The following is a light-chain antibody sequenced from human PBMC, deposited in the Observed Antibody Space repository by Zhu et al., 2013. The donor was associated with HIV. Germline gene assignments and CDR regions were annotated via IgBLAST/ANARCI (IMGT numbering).Light chain of an antibody. CDR2: QAS. CDR1: QSISSW. J-gene: IGKJ4*01. Sequence: DIHMTQSPSSLSASVGDRVSISCRASQSISSWLAWYQHKPGKAPTLLIYQASTLQNGVSSRFSGRGSGTEFTLTISSLQPEDSATYYCQQYNGFPPYTFGGGTKVEVK. V-gene: IGKV1-5*03. CDR3: QQYNGFPPYT.